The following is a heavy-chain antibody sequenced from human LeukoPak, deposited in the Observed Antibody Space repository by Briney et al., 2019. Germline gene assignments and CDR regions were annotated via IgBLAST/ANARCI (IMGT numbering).Heavy chain of an antibody. J-gene: IGHJ4*02. D-gene: IGHD4-23*01. Sequence: ETLSLTCAVYGESLSKYYWTWIRQSPGKGLEWVSVIYSGGSTYYADSVKGRFTISRDNSKNTLYLQMNSLRAEDTAVYYCARVVGLRWYYFDYWGQGTLVTVSS. CDR3: ARVVGLRWYYFDY. CDR1: GESLSKYY. CDR2: IYSGGST. V-gene: IGHV3-53*01.